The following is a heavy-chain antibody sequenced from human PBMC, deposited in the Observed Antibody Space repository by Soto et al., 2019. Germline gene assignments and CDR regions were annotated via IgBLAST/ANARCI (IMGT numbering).Heavy chain of an antibody. D-gene: IGHD2-2*01. J-gene: IGHJ5*02. Sequence: QVQLVQSGAEVKKPGASVKVSCKASGYTFTSYGITWVRQAPGQGLEWMGWISAYNGNTNYAQKLQGRVTMTTDTSTSTAYMELRSLKSDDTAVYYCTLGYCSSTSCYGLFDPWGQGTLVTVSS. V-gene: IGHV1-18*01. CDR2: ISAYNGNT. CDR1: GYTFTSYG. CDR3: TLGYCSSTSCYGLFDP.